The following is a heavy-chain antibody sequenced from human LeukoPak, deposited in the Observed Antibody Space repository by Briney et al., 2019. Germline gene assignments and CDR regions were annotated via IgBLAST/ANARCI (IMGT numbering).Heavy chain of an antibody. Sequence: PGGCVRLSCAASGFTLSSYWMSWVRQAPGKGLEWVANIKEDGSEKYYVDSVKGRFTISRDNAKNSLYLQMNSLRAEDTAVYYCARSRIFDYWGQGTLVTVSS. V-gene: IGHV3-7*01. CDR2: IKEDGSEK. J-gene: IGHJ4*02. CDR3: ARSRIFDY. CDR1: GFTLSSYW. D-gene: IGHD2-15*01.